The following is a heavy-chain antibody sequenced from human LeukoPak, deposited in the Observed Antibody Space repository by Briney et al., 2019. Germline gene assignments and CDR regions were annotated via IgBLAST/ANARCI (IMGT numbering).Heavy chain of an antibody. CDR1: GFTFSSYW. D-gene: IGHD3-10*01. Sequence: GGSLRLSCAASGFTFSSYWMHWVRQAPGKGLVWVSRIDSDGSSRSYADSVKGRFTISRDNAKNTLYLQMNSLRAEDTAVYYCAKVLLWFGELLYDAFDIWGQGTMVTVSS. CDR2: IDSDGSSR. CDR3: AKVLLWFGELLYDAFDI. J-gene: IGHJ3*02. V-gene: IGHV3-74*01.